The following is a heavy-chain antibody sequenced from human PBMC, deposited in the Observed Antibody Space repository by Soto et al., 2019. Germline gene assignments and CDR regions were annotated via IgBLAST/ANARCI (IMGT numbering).Heavy chain of an antibody. CDR3: AREIIELMGAIRWFDP. V-gene: IGHV3-74*01. CDR1: GFTFTSHW. Sequence: EVQLVESGGGLVQPGGSLRLSCAASGFTFTSHWMHWVRQAPGKGPVWVSRINGDGTSISYADPVKGRFTISRDNAKNTLYLQMNSLRAEDTAVYYCAREIIELMGAIRWFDPWGQGTLVTVSS. CDR2: INGDGTSI. D-gene: IGHD2-8*01. J-gene: IGHJ5*02.